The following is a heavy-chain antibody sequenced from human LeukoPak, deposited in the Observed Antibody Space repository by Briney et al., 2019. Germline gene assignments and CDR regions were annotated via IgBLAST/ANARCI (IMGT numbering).Heavy chain of an antibody. V-gene: IGHV1-2*02. CDR1: GYSFILYG. J-gene: IGHJ4*02. Sequence: ASVKVSCKTSGYSFILYGISWVRQAPGQGLEWMGWINPNSGGTNYAQKFQGRVIMTRDTSISTAYMELSRLRSDDTAVYYCVRDSGSSHYWGQGTLVTVSS. CDR2: INPNSGGT. D-gene: IGHD6-13*01. CDR3: VRDSGSSHY.